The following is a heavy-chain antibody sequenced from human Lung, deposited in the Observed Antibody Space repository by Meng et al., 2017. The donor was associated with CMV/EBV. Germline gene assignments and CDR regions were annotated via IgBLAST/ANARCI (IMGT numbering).Heavy chain of an antibody. Sequence: SXXVSXKASGGASTSYTINWVRQAPGQGFEWMGRIIPILDVTNYAQKFQGRVTITADKSTATAYLELGSLRSDDTAVYYCATDTCFYASCYVGSFHNYFYGRDVWXQGTTVTVSS. CDR2: IIPILDVT. CDR1: GGASTSYT. CDR3: ATDTCFYASCYVGSFHNYFYGRDV. J-gene: IGHJ6*01. D-gene: IGHD2-2*01. V-gene: IGHV1-69*04.